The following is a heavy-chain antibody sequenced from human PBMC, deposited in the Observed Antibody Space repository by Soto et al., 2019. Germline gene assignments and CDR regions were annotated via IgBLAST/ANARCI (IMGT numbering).Heavy chain of an antibody. V-gene: IGHV3-53*01. D-gene: IGHD6-19*01. J-gene: IGHJ4*02. Sequence: PGGSLRLSCAASGFTVSSNYMSWVRQAPGKGLEWVSVIYSGGSTYYADSVKGRFTISRDNSKNTLYLQMNSLRAEDTAVYYCAGDLPMGSGWEFDYWGQGTLVTVSS. CDR2: IYSGGST. CDR3: AGDLPMGSGWEFDY. CDR1: GFTVSSNY.